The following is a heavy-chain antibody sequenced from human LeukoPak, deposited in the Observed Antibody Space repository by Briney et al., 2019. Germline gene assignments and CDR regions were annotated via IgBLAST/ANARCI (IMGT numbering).Heavy chain of an antibody. V-gene: IGHV1-8*01. J-gene: IGHJ6*03. D-gene: IGHD3/OR15-3a*01. Sequence: ASVKVSCKASGYTFTSYDINWVRQATGQGLEWMGWMNPNSGNTGYAQKFQGRVTMTKNTPITTAYMDLSSLRSEDTAVYYCARALSWTTESYYYMDVWGKGTTVTVSS. CDR1: GYTFTSYD. CDR3: ARALSWTTESYYYMDV. CDR2: MNPNSGNT.